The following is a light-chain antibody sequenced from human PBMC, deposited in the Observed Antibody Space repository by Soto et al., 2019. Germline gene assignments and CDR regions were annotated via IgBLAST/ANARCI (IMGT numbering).Light chain of an antibody. CDR1: QSVSND. Sequence: EIVMTQSPATLSVSPGERATLSCRASQSVSNDLAWYQQKPGQAPSLLIYAASTRATCIPARFSGSGSGTEFTLTISSLQSEDFAVYYCQQDNNWPPSTFGQGTKLEIK. CDR3: QQDNNWPPST. CDR2: AAS. J-gene: IGKJ2*02. V-gene: IGKV3-15*01.